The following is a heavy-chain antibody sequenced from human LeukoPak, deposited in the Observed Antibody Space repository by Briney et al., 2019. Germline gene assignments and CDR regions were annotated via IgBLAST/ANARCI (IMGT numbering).Heavy chain of an antibody. D-gene: IGHD6-19*01. V-gene: IGHV4-34*01. J-gene: IGHJ4*02. CDR2: INHSGST. CDR1: GGSFSGYY. CDR3: ARVGGSGWYEIDY. Sequence: SETLSLTCAVYGGSFSGYYWSWIRQPPGKGLEWIGEINHSGSTNYNPSLKSRVTISVDTSKNQFSLKLSSVTAADTAVYYCARVGGSGWYEIDYWGQGTLVTVSS.